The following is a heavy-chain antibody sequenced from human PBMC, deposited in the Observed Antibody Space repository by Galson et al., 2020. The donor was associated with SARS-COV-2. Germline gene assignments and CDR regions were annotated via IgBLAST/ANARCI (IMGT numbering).Heavy chain of an antibody. J-gene: IGHJ4*02. D-gene: IGHD2-21*02. CDR3: ARDLYNPVAVAAGGGFDY. CDR1: GFTFSDYA. V-gene: IGHV3-30*04. CDR2: IYSDETIN. Sequence: GESLKISCEASGFTFSDYAMNWVRQLPGKGLEWVAMIYSDETINTYAASLRGRFTVSRDNSKNTVFLQRNSLGLEDTALYYCARDLYNPVAVAAGGGFDYWGQGTLVTVSS.